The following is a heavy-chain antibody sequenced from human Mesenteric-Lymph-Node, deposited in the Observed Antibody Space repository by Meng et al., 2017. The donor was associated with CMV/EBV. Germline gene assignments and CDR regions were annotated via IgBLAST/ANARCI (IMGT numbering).Heavy chain of an antibody. CDR1: GFTFSNFA. CDR2: ISSRA. V-gene: IGHV3-23*01. Sequence: GGSLRLSCAASGFTFSNFAISWVRQAPGKGLEWVSAISSRAYYADSVKGRFTISRDNSKNTLYLQMNSLRAEDTAVYYCAKTSGETDYWGQGTLVTVLL. D-gene: IGHD1-26*01. CDR3: AKTSGETDY. J-gene: IGHJ4*02.